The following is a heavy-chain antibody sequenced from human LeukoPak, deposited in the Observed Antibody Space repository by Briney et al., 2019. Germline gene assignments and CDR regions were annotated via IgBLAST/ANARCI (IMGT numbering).Heavy chain of an antibody. J-gene: IGHJ3*02. CDR1: GYSISSGFY. CDR3: ARGPYSYDSSGAFDI. V-gene: IGHV4-38-2*02. CDR2: IYHSGST. D-gene: IGHD3-22*01. Sequence: SETLSLTCTVSGYSISSGFYWGWIRQPPGKGLEWIGSIYHSGSTYYNPSRKSRVTMSVDTSKNQFSLKLSSVTAADTAVYFCARGPYSYDSSGAFDIWGQGTMVTVSS.